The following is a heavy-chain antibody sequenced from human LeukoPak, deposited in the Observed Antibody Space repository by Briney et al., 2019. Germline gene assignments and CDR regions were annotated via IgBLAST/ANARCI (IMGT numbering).Heavy chain of an antibody. D-gene: IGHD3-10*01. CDR1: GGSISSSSYY. V-gene: IGHV4-39*07. CDR2: IYYSGST. Sequence: SETLSLTCTVSGGSISSSSYYWGWIRQPPGKGLEWIGSIYYSGSTYYNPSLKSRVTISVDTSKNQFSLKLSSVTAADTAVYYCARGPTYYYKVSTSYADYWGQGTLVTVSS. J-gene: IGHJ4*02. CDR3: ARGPTYYYKVSTSYADY.